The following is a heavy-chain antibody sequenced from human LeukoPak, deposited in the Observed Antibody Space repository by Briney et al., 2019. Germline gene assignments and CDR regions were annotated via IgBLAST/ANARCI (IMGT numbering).Heavy chain of an antibody. V-gene: IGHV1-18*01. J-gene: IGHJ6*02. CDR3: ARDLAIAAAPYGMDV. CDR1: GGTFSSYA. D-gene: IGHD6-13*01. Sequence: ASVKVSCKASGGTFSSYAISWVRQAPGQGLEWMGWISAYNGNTNYAQKLQGRVTMTTDTSTSTAYMELRSLRSDDTAVYYCARDLAIAAAPYGMDVWGQGTTVTVSS. CDR2: ISAYNGNT.